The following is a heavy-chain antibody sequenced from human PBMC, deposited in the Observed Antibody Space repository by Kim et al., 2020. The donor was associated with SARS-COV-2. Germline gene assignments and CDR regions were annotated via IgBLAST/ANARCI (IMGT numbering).Heavy chain of an antibody. D-gene: IGHD5-12*01. CDR3: ARDVGSSGYDVFDF. J-gene: IGHJ4*02. V-gene: IGHV3-7*01. Sequence: VDSVKGLFTISRDYARNSLYLQMNNVRAEDSAVYYCARDVGSSGYDVFDFWGQGTPVTVSS.